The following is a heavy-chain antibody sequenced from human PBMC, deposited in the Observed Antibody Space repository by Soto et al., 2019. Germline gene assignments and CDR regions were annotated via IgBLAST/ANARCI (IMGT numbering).Heavy chain of an antibody. CDR3: ARDGTKYSSSSVVVDY. CDR2: ISAYNGNT. Sequence: QVQLVQSGAEVKKPGASVKVSCKASGYTFTSYGISWVRQAPGQGLEWMGWISAYNGNTNDPQKLQGRVTMTTDTSTRTAYMELRSLRSDDTAVYYCARDGTKYSSSSVVVDYWGQRTLVTVSS. CDR1: GYTFTSYG. D-gene: IGHD6-6*01. J-gene: IGHJ4*02. V-gene: IGHV1-18*01.